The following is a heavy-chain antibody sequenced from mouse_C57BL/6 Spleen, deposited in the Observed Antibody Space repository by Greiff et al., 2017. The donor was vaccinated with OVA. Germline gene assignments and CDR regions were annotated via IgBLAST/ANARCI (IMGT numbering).Heavy chain of an antibody. D-gene: IGHD3-3*01. J-gene: IGHJ2*01. Sequence: QVQLQQPGAELVKPGASVKLSCKASGYTFTSYWMQWVKQRPGQGLEWIGEIDPSDSYTNYNQKFKGKATLTVDTSSSTAYMQLSSLTSEDSAVYYCARGGPSYYFDYWGQGTTLTVSS. CDR3: ARGGPSYYFDY. V-gene: IGHV1-50*01. CDR1: GYTFTSYW. CDR2: IDPSDSYT.